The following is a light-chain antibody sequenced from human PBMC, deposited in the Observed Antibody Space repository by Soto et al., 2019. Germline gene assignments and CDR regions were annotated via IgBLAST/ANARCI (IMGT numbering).Light chain of an antibody. CDR1: QSVSSNN. CDR3: QQYGSSLIT. V-gene: IGKV3-20*01. CDR2: GAS. J-gene: IGKJ5*01. Sequence: EIVLTQSPGTLSLSPGERATLSCSASQSVSSNNLAWYQQRPGQAPRVVIYGASTRATGIPERFSGSGSGTDFTLTISRLEPEDFAVYYCQQYGSSLITFGQGTRLEIK.